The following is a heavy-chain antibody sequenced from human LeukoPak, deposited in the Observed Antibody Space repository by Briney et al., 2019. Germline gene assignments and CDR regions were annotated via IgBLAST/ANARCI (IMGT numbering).Heavy chain of an antibody. CDR1: GFTFSSYW. CDR2: INTDASLT. V-gene: IGHV3-74*01. CDR3: AREGEGSGCHIDF. J-gene: IGHJ4*02. Sequence: PGGSLILSCAASGFTFSSYWMHWVRQVPGKGLVWVSRINTDASLTTYADSVKDRLTISRDNAKNTLYLQMNSLRAEDTAVYYCAREGEGSGCHIDFRGQGTLVTVSS. D-gene: IGHD6-19*01.